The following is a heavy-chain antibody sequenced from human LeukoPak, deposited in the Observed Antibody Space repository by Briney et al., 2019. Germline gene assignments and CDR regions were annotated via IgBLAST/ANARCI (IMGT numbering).Heavy chain of an antibody. CDR2: INPNSGGT. V-gene: IGHV1-2*02. CDR1: GYTFTGYY. J-gene: IGHJ6*02. Sequence: GASVKVSCKASGYTFTGYYMHWVRQAPGQGLEWMGWINPNSGGTNYAQKFQGRVTVTRDTSISTAYMELSRLRSDDTAVYYCARDSVKIAAAGSYYYGMDVWGQGTTVTVSS. CDR3: ARDSVKIAAAGSYYYGMDV. D-gene: IGHD6-13*01.